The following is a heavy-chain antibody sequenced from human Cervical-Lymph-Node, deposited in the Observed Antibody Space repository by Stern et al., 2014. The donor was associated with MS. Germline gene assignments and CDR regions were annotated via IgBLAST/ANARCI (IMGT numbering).Heavy chain of an antibody. D-gene: IGHD3/OR15-3a*01. V-gene: IGHV4-30-4*01. J-gene: IGHJ4*02. Sequence: VQLQESGPGLVKPSQTLSLTCTASGGSISSGDYYWSWIRQPQGHGLEWIGYIYYSGSTYYNPSLKSRVTISVDTSKIQFSLKLSSVTAADTAVYYCAREGPRTGTLVYWGQGTLVTVSS. CDR3: AREGPRTGTLVY. CDR1: GGSISSGDYY. CDR2: IYYSGST.